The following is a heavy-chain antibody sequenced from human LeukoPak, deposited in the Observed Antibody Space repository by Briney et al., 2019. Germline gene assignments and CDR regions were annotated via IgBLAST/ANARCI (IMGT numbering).Heavy chain of an antibody. CDR1: GFTFSSYW. CDR2: IKQDGSEK. Sequence: GGSLRPSCAASGFTFSSYWMSWVRQAPGKGLEWVANIKQDGSEKYYVDSVKGRFTISRDNAKNSLYLQMNSLRAEDTAVYYCARVPPDSSGYYLTYYFDYWGQGTLVTVSS. V-gene: IGHV3-7*01. D-gene: IGHD3-22*01. CDR3: ARVPPDSSGYYLTYYFDY. J-gene: IGHJ4*02.